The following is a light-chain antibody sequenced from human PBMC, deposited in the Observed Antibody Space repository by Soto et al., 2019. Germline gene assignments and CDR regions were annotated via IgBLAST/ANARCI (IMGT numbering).Light chain of an antibody. CDR2: EGS. V-gene: IGLV2-23*01. Sequence: QSALTQPASVSGSPGHAITISCTGISSDAGSYNLVSWYQHHPGKAPKLLIYEGSKRPSGVSNRFSGSKSGNTASLTISGLQAEDEAEYSCRSDAGSRSWVVFGGGTKLTVL. CDR3: RSDAGSRSWVV. J-gene: IGLJ3*02. CDR1: SSDAGSYNL.